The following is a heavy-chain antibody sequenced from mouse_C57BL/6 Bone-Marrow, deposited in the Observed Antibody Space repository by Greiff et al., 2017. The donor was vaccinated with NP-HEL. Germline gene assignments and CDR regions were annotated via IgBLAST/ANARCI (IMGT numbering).Heavy chain of an antibody. CDR1: GYSFTGYY. CDR2: INPSTGGT. CDR3: ARGGGNYVDYAMDY. J-gene: IGHJ4*01. Sequence: VQLQQSGPELVKPGASVKISCKASGYSFTGYYMNWVKQSPEKSLEWIGEINPSTGGTTYNQKFKAKATLTVDKSSSTAYMQLKSLTSEDSAVDYCARGGGNYVDYAMDYWGQGTSVTVSS. D-gene: IGHD2-1*01. V-gene: IGHV1-42*01.